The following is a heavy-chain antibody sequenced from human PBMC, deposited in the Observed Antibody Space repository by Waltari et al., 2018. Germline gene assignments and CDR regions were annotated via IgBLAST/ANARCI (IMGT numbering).Heavy chain of an antibody. CDR3: ARGPGYSGYED. V-gene: IGHV1-8*03. Sequence: QVPLLQSGAEVTKPGASLKVSCEASGYTFTRYDINWVRQATGHGLEWRGWMNPNSGNTGYAQKFQGRVTITRNTSISTAYMELSSLRSEDTAVYYCARGPGYSGYEDWGQGTLVTVSS. J-gene: IGHJ4*02. CDR2: MNPNSGNT. CDR1: GYTFTRYD. D-gene: IGHD5-12*01.